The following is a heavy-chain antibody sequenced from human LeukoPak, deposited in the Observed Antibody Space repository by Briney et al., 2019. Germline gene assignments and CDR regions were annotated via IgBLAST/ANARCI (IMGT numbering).Heavy chain of an antibody. CDR2: IGSDNKP. CDR3: ARDLHYYMAMDV. Sequence: GGSLRLSCEASGFTFSAYAMTWVRQAPGQGLGWVSSIGSDNKPHYSESVKGRFAISRDNSKSMLFLQLNSLRAEDAALYYCARDLHYYMAMDVWGQGTTVTVSS. CDR1: GFTFSAYA. J-gene: IGHJ6*02. D-gene: IGHD1-26*01. V-gene: IGHV3-23*01.